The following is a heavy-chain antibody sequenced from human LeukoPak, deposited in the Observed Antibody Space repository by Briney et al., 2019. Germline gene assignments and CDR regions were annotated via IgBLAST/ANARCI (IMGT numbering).Heavy chain of an antibody. V-gene: IGHV3-21*01. Sequence: KPGGSLRLSCAAPGFTFSSYSMNWVRQAPGKGLEWVSSISSSSSYIYYADSVKGRFTISRDNAKNSLYLQMNSLRAEDTAVYYCARDPEAYDYVWGSYRYYDYWGQGTLVTVSS. D-gene: IGHD3-16*02. CDR2: ISSSSSYI. J-gene: IGHJ4*02. CDR1: GFTFSSYS. CDR3: ARDPEAYDYVWGSYRYYDY.